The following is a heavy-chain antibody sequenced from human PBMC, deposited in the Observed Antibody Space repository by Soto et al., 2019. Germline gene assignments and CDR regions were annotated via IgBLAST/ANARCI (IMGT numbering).Heavy chain of an antibody. V-gene: IGHV1-18*01. CDR2: VSGDNGNT. J-gene: IGHJ5*01. CDR3: ARYLGYCRNGTCQRAGFDS. Sequence: QVQLVQSGAEVKKPGTSVKVSCTASGYTFSSYGISWVRQAPGQGLQWIGWVSGDNGNTNYAQSLQGRVTLTTDTSTSTGHAEISSLRSDDPAADYWARYLGYCRNGTCQRAGFDSWGQGTLVIVSS. CDR1: GYTFSSYG. D-gene: IGHD2-8*01.